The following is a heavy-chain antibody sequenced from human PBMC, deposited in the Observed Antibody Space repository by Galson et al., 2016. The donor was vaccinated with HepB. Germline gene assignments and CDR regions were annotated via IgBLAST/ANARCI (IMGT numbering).Heavy chain of an antibody. CDR1: GLRFSDLW. D-gene: IGHD2-21*01. CDR3: AREGIGDYFD. Sequence: SLRLSCAVPGLRFSDLWMDWARQAPGKGLEWVANLTGAGSLKFYVDSVRGRFTISRDNAKNSVYLQMNSLTVEDTGVYYCAREGIGDYFDWGQGTLVTVSS. V-gene: IGHV3-7*03. CDR2: LTGAGSLK. J-gene: IGHJ4*02.